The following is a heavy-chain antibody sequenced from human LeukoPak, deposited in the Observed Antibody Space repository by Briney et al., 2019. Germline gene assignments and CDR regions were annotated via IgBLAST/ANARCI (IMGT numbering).Heavy chain of an antibody. D-gene: IGHD6-13*01. CDR1: GFTFSSYR. Sequence: GGSLRLSCAASGFTFSSYRMSWVRQAPGKGLEWVANIKQDGSEKYYVDSVKGRFTISRDNAKNSLYLQMNSLRAEDTAVYYCARDLIAAAGSRYYYYYMDVWGKGTTVTVSS. V-gene: IGHV3-7*01. CDR3: ARDLIAAAGSRYYYYYMDV. J-gene: IGHJ6*03. CDR2: IKQDGSEK.